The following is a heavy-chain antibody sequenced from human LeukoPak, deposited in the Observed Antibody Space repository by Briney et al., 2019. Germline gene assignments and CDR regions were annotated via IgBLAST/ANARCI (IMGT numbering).Heavy chain of an antibody. Sequence: GGSLRLSCAASGFTFSYVYMTWIRQAPGKGLEWVSYISGDGANIFYADSVKGRFTVSRDNTKNSLYLQMNSLRGEDTAIYYCARKSLVFGGTHIMPDAFDIWGQGTLVTVSS. CDR2: ISGDGANI. J-gene: IGHJ3*02. D-gene: IGHD3-16*01. V-gene: IGHV3-11*04. CDR3: ARKSLVFGGTHIMPDAFDI. CDR1: GFTFSYVY.